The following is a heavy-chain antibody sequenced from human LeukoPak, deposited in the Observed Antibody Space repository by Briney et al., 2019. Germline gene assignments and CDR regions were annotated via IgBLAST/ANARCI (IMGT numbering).Heavy chain of an antibody. Sequence: PGGSLRLSCAPSGFTFSSYGMHWVRQAPGKGLEWVAFIRYDGSNKYYADSVKGRFTISRDNSKNTLYLQMNSLRAEDTAVYYCARPTHYYDSSGYKGGYAFDIWGQGTMVTVSS. CDR2: IRYDGSNK. V-gene: IGHV3-30*02. CDR3: ARPTHYYDSSGYKGGYAFDI. CDR1: GFTFSSYG. J-gene: IGHJ3*02. D-gene: IGHD3-22*01.